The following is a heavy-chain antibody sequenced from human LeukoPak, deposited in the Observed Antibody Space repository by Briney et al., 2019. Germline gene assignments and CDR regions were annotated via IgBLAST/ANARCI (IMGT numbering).Heavy chain of an antibody. V-gene: IGHV4-59*01. CDR1: AGSISSYY. CDR2: IYYSGTT. J-gene: IGHJ5*02. D-gene: IGHD6-13*01. Sequence: SQTLSPTYTVSAGSISSYYWSCIRQPPGKGLEWLGYIYYSGTTNYNPSLKSRVTISVDTSKNQFSLKLSSVTAADTAVYSCARAGGSSSWYVDWFDPWGQGTLVTVSS. CDR3: ARAGGSSSWYVDWFDP.